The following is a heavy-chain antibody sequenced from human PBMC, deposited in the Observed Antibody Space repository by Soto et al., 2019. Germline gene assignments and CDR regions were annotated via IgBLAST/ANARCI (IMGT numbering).Heavy chain of an antibody. J-gene: IGHJ4*02. D-gene: IGHD3-10*01. CDR2: IWYDGTTK. Sequence: GGSLRLSCEVSGFSLSGYGMHWVRQAPGKGLEWVAVIWYDGTTKNYADSVKGRFTISRDSSKNTVYLQMDSLKVEDTAVYYCARERITMVRGLYGRFDYWGQGTLVTVSS. CDR3: ARERITMVRGLYGRFDY. CDR1: GFSLSGYG. V-gene: IGHV3-33*01.